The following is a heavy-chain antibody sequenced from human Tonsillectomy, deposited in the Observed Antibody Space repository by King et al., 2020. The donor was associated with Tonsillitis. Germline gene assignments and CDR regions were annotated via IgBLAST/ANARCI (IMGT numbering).Heavy chain of an antibody. J-gene: IGHJ4*02. D-gene: IGHD1/OR15-1a*01. CDR1: GFTFSSAW. CDR2: IKSKTDGGTT. Sequence: VQLVESGGGLVKPGGSLRLSCAASGFTFSSAWMSWVRQAPGKGLEWVGRIKSKTDGGTTDYVATVNGRFTISRDDSKNMLDLQMKSLKIEDTAVYYCTWNNWNNEGDYWGQGTLVTVSS. V-gene: IGHV3-15*01. CDR3: TWNNWNNEGDY.